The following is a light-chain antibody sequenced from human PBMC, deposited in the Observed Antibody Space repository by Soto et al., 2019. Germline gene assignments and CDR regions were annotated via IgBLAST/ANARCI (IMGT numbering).Light chain of an antibody. CDR2: DAS. Sequence: EIVFTQSPGTLSLSPGERATLSCRASQSVSSHLAWYQQKRGQGPRLLIYDASIRASGVPARFSGSGSGTEFTLTISGLQSEDFAVYFCQHYKTWPLAFGGGTKVDIK. CDR3: QHYKTWPLA. CDR1: QSVSSH. V-gene: IGKV3-15*01. J-gene: IGKJ4*01.